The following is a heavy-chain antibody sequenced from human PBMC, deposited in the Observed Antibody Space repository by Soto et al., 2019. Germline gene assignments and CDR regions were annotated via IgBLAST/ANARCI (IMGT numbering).Heavy chain of an antibody. D-gene: IGHD3-10*01. J-gene: IGHJ5*02. CDR3: ARFPLWFGDPYNWFDP. CDR2: INHSGST. CDR1: GGSFSGYY. Sequence: QVQLQQWGAGLLKPSETLSLTCAVYGGSFSGYYWSWIRQPPGKGLEWIGEINHSGSTNYNPSLKSRVTISVDTSKNQFSLKLSSVTAADTAVYYCARFPLWFGDPYNWFDPWGQGTLVTVPS. V-gene: IGHV4-34*01.